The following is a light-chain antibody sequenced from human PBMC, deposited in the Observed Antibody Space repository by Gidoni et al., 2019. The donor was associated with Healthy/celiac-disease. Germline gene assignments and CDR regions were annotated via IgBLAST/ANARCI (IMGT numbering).Light chain of an antibody. CDR1: QSVSSY. V-gene: IGKV3-11*01. J-gene: IGKJ2*01. CDR2: DAS. Sequence: EIVLTQSQATLSLSPGERATLSGSASQSVSSYLAWYQQTPGKAPRLLIYDASNRANGIPARFSVSGSGISFTLTLSGLEPEYFAFYYCQQRSNWPPYTFGQGTKLEIK. CDR3: QQRSNWPPYT.